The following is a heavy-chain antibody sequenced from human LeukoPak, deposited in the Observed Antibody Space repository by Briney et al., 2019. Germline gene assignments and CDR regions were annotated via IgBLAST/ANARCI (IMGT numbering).Heavy chain of an antibody. CDR1: GFTFSGYA. Sequence: GGSLRLSCAASGFTFSGYAMHWVRQAPGKGLEWVAVISYDGNNKYYADSVEGRFTISRDNSKNTLYLQMNSLRVEDTAVYYCARGIVAAIEGGFDYWGQGTLVTASS. CDR3: ARGIVAAIEGGFDY. J-gene: IGHJ4*02. D-gene: IGHD5-12*01. V-gene: IGHV3-30-3*01. CDR2: ISYDGNNK.